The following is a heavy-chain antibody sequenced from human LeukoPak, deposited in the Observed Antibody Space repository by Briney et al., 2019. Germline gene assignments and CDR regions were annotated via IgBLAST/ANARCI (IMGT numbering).Heavy chain of an antibody. CDR1: GFTPASA. J-gene: IGHJ4*02. D-gene: IGHD5-24*01. Sequence: SVKVSCKASGFTPASAVQWVRQARGQRLEWVGWIVVHNGHTNSAQKFQERVTITRDMSTNTDYMELSSLRSEDTAVYYCAADHPNYDYWGQGTLITVSP. CDR2: IVVHNGHT. V-gene: IGHV1-58*01. CDR3: AADHPNYDY.